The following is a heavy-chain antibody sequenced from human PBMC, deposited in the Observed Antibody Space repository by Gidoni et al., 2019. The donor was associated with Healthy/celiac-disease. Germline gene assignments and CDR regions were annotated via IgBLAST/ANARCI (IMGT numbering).Heavy chain of an antibody. CDR1: GFTFSSYW. CDR2: IKQDGSEK. D-gene: IGHD3-10*01. Sequence: EVQLVESGGGLVQPGGSLRLSCAASGFTFSSYWMSWVRQAPGKGLEWVANIKQDGSEKYYVDSVKGRFTISRDNAKNSLYLQMNSLRAEDTAVYYCARDLFGELFPPVYWGQGTLVTVSS. V-gene: IGHV3-7*04. J-gene: IGHJ4*02. CDR3: ARDLFGELFPPVY.